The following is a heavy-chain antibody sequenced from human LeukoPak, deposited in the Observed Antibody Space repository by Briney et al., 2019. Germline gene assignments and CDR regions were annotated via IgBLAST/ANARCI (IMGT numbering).Heavy chain of an antibody. V-gene: IGHV3-30*03. J-gene: IGHJ4*02. CDR3: AIDGYSYGYYFDY. Sequence: GRSLRLSCAASGFSFSSYGMHWVRQAPGKGLEWVAIISSDGSNKYYADSVKGLFTISRDNSKNTLYLQMNSLRAEDTAVFYCAIDGYSYGYYFDYWGQGTLVTVSS. CDR2: ISSDGSNK. CDR1: GFSFSSYG. D-gene: IGHD5-18*01.